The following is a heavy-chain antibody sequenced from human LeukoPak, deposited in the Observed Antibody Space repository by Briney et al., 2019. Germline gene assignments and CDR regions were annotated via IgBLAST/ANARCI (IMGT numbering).Heavy chain of an antibody. D-gene: IGHD2-21*01. CDR3: ARSYCGGDCYEYFQH. CDR2: IFYSGIT. Sequence: SETLSLTCNVSGGSMSNIYYWGWIRQPPGKGLEWIGNIFYSGITYYNPSLRSRVTIAIDTSKSQFSLKLTSVTAADTAVYYCARSYCGGDCYEYFQHWGQGTLVTVSS. V-gene: IGHV4-39*07. CDR1: GGSMSNIYY. J-gene: IGHJ1*01.